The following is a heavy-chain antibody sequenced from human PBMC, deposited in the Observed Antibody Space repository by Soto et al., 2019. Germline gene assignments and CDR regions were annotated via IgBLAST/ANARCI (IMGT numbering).Heavy chain of an antibody. CDR3: ARGDIVVVPAATLYYYGMDG. D-gene: IGHD2-2*01. J-gene: IGHJ6*02. V-gene: IGHV1-69*13. CDR2: IIPIFGTA. CDR1: GGTFSSYA. Sequence: SVKVSCKASGGTFSSYAISWVRQAPGQGLEWMGGIIPIFGTANYAQKFQGRVTITADESTSTAYMELSSLRSEDTAVYYCARGDIVVVPAATLYYYGMDGWGQGTTVTVSS.